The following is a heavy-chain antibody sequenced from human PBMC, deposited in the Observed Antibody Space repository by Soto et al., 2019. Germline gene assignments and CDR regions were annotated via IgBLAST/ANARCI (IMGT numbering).Heavy chain of an antibody. CDR1: GFPFSIYT. CDR2: IYGNGGST. J-gene: IGHJ4*02. Sequence: EVQLLESGGGLVQPAGSLSLSCAASGFPFSIYTMSWFRQAPGRGLEWLASIYGNGGSTFYSASVKGRFTISRDNSGSTVYLRMTGLTAEDTAIYYCAKDFTPDSRWDIDYWGQGSLVTVSS. CDR3: AKDFTPDSRWDIDY. D-gene: IGHD1-26*01. V-gene: IGHV3-23*01.